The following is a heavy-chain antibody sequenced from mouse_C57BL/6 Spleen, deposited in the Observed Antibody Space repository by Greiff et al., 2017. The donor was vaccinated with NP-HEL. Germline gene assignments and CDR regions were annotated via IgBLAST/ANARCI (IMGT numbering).Heavy chain of an antibody. CDR2: IDPSDSET. D-gene: IGHD1-1*01. CDR3: ARFYYGSSYAMDY. CDR1: GYTFTSYW. V-gene: IGHV1-52*01. J-gene: IGHJ4*01. Sequence: QVQLQQPGAELVRPGSSVKLSCKASGYTFTSYWMHWVKQRPIQGLEWIGNIDPSDSETHYNQKFKDKATLTVDKSSSTAYMQISSLTSEDSAVYYCARFYYGSSYAMDYWGQGTSVTVSS.